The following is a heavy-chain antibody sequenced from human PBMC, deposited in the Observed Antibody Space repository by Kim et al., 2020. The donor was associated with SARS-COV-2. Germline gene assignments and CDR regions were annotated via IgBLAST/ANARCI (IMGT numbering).Heavy chain of an antibody. CDR1: GFTFSDYY. CDR2: ISSSSSYT. D-gene: IGHD3-10*01. J-gene: IGHJ6*02. Sequence: GGSLRLSCAASGFTFSDYYMSWIRQAPGKGLEWVSYISSSSSYTNYADSVKGRFTISRDNAKNSLYLQMNSLRAEDTAVYYCASEGGLPEVGFGELPPREYYYYYGMDVWGQGTTVTVSS. CDR3: ASEGGLPEVGFGELPPREYYYYYGMDV. V-gene: IGHV3-11*06.